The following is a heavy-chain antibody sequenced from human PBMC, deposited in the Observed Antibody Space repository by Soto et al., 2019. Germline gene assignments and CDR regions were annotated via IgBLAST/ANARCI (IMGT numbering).Heavy chain of an antibody. Sequence: ASVKVSCKASGGTFSSYAISWGRQAPGQGLEWVGGVIPIFGTANYEQKFQGSVTITADESTSTAYMELSSLRSEDTAVYYCARESRYCSGGSCYFLPGIDYWGQGTLVTVSS. CDR2: VIPIFGTA. J-gene: IGHJ4*02. V-gene: IGHV1-69*13. CDR3: ARESRYCSGGSCYFLPGIDY. D-gene: IGHD2-15*01. CDR1: GGTFSSYA.